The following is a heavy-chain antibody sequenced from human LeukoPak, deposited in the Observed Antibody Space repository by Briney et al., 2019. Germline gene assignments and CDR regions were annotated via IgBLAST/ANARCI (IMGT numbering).Heavy chain of an antibody. CDR3: AKDIHPSVAGTFDY. J-gene: IGHJ4*02. V-gene: IGHV3-9*01. CDR1: GFTFDDYA. Sequence: GGSLRLSCAASGFTFDDYAMPWVRQAPGKGLEWVSGISWNSGSIGYADSVKGRFTISRDNAKNSLYLQMNSLRAEDTALYYCAKDIHPSVAGTFDYWGQGTLVTVSS. CDR2: ISWNSGSI. D-gene: IGHD6-19*01.